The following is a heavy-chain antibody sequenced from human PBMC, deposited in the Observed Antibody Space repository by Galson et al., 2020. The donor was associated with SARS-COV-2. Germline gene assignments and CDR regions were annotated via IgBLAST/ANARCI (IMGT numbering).Heavy chain of an antibody. J-gene: IGHJ4*02. CDR1: GITFSNAW. CDR2: IERKTAGGTT. CDR3: TTGAGEVTLGY. Sequence: GESLKISCAASGITFSNAWMTWVRQAPGKGLEWVGRIERKTAGGTTDYAAPVKGRFSISKDDSKNTLYLQMNSLKTEDTAMYYWTTGAGEVTLGYWGQGTLVTVSS. V-gene: IGHV3-15*04.